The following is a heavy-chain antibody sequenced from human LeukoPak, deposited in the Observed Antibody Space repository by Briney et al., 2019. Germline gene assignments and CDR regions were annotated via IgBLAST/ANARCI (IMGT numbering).Heavy chain of an antibody. J-gene: IGHJ5*02. CDR1: GYTFTGYY. V-gene: IGHV1-2*05. Sequence: ASVKVSCKASGYTFTGYYMHWVRQAPGQGLEWMGRINPNSGGTNYAQKFQGRVTMTRDTSISTAYMELSRLRSDDTVVYYCARAYYDFWSGYSPIPNWFDPRGQGTLVTVSS. D-gene: IGHD3-3*01. CDR2: INPNSGGT. CDR3: ARAYYDFWSGYSPIPNWFDP.